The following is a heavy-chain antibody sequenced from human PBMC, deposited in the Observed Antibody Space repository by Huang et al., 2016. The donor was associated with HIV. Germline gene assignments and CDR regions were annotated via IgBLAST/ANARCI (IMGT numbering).Heavy chain of an antibody. V-gene: IGHV4-39*01. CDR3: ARQAVFYYDSSGYYPPSYGMDV. D-gene: IGHD3-22*01. J-gene: IGHJ6*02. CDR1: GGSISSSSYY. CDR2: IYYYGNS. Sequence: QLQLQESGPGLVKPSETLSLTCTVSGGSISSSSYYWGWCRQPPGKGLEWIGNIYYYGNSYYNPSLKSRLTISVDTSKNQFSLKLSSVTAADTAVYYCARQAVFYYDSSGYYPPSYGMDVWGQGTTVTVSS.